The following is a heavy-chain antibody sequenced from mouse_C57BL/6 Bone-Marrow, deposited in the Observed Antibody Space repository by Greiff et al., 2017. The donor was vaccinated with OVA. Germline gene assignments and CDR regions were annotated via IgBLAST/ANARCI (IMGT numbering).Heavy chain of an antibody. Sequence: VQGVESGAELMKPGASVKLSCKATGYTFTGYWLEWVKQRPGHGLEWIGEILPGSGRTNYNEKFKGKATFTADTSSNTAYMQLSSLTTEDSAIYYCASQRYDGYLPYWYFDVWGTGTTVTVSS. D-gene: IGHD2-3*01. CDR1: GYTFTGYW. V-gene: IGHV1-9*01. CDR2: ILPGSGRT. CDR3: ASQRYDGYLPYWYFDV. J-gene: IGHJ1*03.